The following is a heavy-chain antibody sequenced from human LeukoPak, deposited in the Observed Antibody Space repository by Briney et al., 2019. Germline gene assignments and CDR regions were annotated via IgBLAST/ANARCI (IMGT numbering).Heavy chain of an antibody. CDR2: INPSGGST. J-gene: IGHJ4*02. D-gene: IGHD2-2*01. V-gene: IGHV1-46*01. Sequence: ASVKVSCKASGYTFTSYYMHWVRQAPGQGLEWMGIINPSGGSTSYAQKFQGRVTMTRDTSTSTVYMELSSLRSEDTAVYCCAREWKDIVVVPAASLHYWGQGTLVTVSS. CDR1: GYTFTSYY. CDR3: AREWKDIVVVPAASLHY.